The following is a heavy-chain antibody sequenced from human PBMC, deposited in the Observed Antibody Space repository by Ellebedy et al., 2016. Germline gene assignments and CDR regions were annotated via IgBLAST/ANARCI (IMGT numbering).Heavy chain of an antibody. Sequence: GGSLRLSCAASGFTFSNAWMSWVRQAPGKGLEWVGRIKSKTDGGTTDYAAPVKGRFIISRDDSKNTLYLQMNSLKTEDTALYYCSTHLYGDYIGNWGQGTLVTVSS. D-gene: IGHD4-17*01. V-gene: IGHV3-15*01. CDR3: STHLYGDYIGN. CDR1: GFTFSNAW. CDR2: IKSKTDGGTT. J-gene: IGHJ4*02.